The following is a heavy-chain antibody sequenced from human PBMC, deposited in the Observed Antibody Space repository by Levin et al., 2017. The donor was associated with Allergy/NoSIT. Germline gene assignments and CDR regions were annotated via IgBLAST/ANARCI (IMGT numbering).Heavy chain of an antibody. J-gene: IGHJ4*02. D-gene: IGHD1-20*01. CDR1: GFSFSSYD. Sequence: GGSLRLSCAASGFSFSSYDMHWVRQATGKGLEWVSGITTGGATYYTGSVKGRFTISRENAKNSLYLQMNSLRAGDTAGYYCARAVGGISGSSGTYDYWGQGTLVTVSS. V-gene: IGHV3-13*01. CDR3: ARAVGGISGSSGTYDY. CDR2: ITTGGAT.